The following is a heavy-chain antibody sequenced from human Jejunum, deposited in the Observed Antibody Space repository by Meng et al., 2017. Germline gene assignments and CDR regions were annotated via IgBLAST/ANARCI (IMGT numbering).Heavy chain of an antibody. CDR1: GYTLTDYY. D-gene: IGHD1-1*01. CDR3: AREGPETYNFDY. J-gene: IGHJ4*02. V-gene: IGHV1-46*01. Sequence: ASVKVSCKASGYTLTDYYMHWVRQAPGQGREWLGIIKPSESYTSKAQKFQGRVTVTRDTSTATFYVELRSLRSEETAVYYCAREGPETYNFDYWGQGTLVTVSS. CDR2: IKPSESYT.